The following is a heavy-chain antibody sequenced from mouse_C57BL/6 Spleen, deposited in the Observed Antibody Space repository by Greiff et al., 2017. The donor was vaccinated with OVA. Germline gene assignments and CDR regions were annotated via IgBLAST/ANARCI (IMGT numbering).Heavy chain of an antibody. V-gene: IGHV5-4*01. CDR1: GFTFSSYA. J-gene: IGHJ2*01. CDR3: ARDRGIDY. Sequence: EVQVVESGGGLVKPGGSLKLSCAASGFTFSSYAMSWVRQTPEKRLEWVATLSDGGSYTYYPDNVKGRFTISRDNAKNNLYLQMSHLKSEDTAMYYCARDRGIDYWGQGTTLTVSS. D-gene: IGHD3-1*01. CDR2: LSDGGSYT.